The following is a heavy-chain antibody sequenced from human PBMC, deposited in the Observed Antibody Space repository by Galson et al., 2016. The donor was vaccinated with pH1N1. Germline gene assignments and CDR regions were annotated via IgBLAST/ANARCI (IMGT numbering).Heavy chain of an antibody. D-gene: IGHD3-9*01. Sequence: SVKVSCKASGYTFTSYAMNWVRQAPGQGLEWMGWINTNTGNPTSAQGFTGRFVFSLDSSDSTTYQHISSLKAEDTAVYYCASPRPLLRYFDWLLPGGLDYWGQGTLVTVSS. CDR2: INTNTGNP. J-gene: IGHJ4*02. CDR1: GYTFTSYA. CDR3: ASPRPLLRYFDWLLPGGLDY. V-gene: IGHV7-4-1*02.